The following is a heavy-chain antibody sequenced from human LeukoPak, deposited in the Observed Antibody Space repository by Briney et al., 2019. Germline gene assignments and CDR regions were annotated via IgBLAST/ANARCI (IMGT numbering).Heavy chain of an antibody. Sequence: GGSLRLSCAASGFTFSSYWMHWVRQAPGKGLVWVSRIDSDGSPTSYADSVKGRFTISRDNAKNTLYLQMNSLRAEDTAVYYCARDLRVSGFDIWGQGTMVTVSS. CDR1: GFTFSSYW. CDR2: IDSDGSPT. V-gene: IGHV3-74*01. CDR3: ARDLRVSGFDI. D-gene: IGHD2/OR15-2a*01. J-gene: IGHJ3*02.